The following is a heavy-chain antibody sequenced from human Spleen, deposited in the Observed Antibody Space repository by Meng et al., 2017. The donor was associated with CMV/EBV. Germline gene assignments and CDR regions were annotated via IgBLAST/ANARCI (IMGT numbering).Heavy chain of an antibody. J-gene: IGHJ4*02. Sequence: QIPLNESGPKSVNPLQTPTRTCSFSGFSLSISGVGVGWIRLPPGKAMEWLSLIYWDDDKHYNSSLKSRLTITKDTTKDQVVLTMTNIDPVDTATYYCAHSVVRGMVFDYWGQGTLVTVSS. D-gene: IGHD3-10*01. CDR1: GFSLSISGVG. CDR2: IYWDDDK. V-gene: IGHV2-5*02. CDR3: AHSVVRGMVFDY.